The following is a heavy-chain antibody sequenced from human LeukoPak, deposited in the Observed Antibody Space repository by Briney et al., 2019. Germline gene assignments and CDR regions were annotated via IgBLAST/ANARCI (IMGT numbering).Heavy chain of an antibody. D-gene: IGHD3-9*01. Sequence: SETLSLTCTVSGASTSSSFWSWIRQSPGKGLEWIGYIYYSGSTYYNPSLKSRVTISVDTSKNQFSLKLSSVTAADTAVYYCASAYATYYDILTGYYRSDYYYGMDVWGQGTTVTVSS. CDR1: GASTSSSF. CDR3: ASAYATYYDILTGYYRSDYYYGMDV. CDR2: IYYSGST. J-gene: IGHJ6*02. V-gene: IGHV4-59*06.